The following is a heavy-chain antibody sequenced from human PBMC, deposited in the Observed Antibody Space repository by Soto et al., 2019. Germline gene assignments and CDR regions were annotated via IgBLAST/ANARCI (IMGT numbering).Heavy chain of an antibody. V-gene: IGHV3-23*01. D-gene: IGHD3-3*01. Sequence: VSMRDCCAASGFTCSSYAMSWVIQNPGKGLEWVSVISGSGGSTYYADFVKGRFTISRDNSKNTLYLQMNSPRAEDTAVYYCAKVAITGVAVNYFDSWGQGTLVTVSS. CDR1: GFTCSSYA. CDR2: ISGSGGST. CDR3: AKVAITGVAVNYFDS. J-gene: IGHJ4*02.